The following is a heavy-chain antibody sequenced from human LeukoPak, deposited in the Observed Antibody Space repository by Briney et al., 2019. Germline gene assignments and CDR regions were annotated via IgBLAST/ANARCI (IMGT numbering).Heavy chain of an antibody. CDR3: ALSRGGYYDSRSPSWAFDI. V-gene: IGHV4-59*01. J-gene: IGHJ3*02. CDR1: GGSISLYY. CDR2: IYYKGST. Sequence: SETLSLTCSVSGGSISLYYWSWIRQPPERGLEWIGYIYYKGSTNYNPSLKSRVTISVDTSKNQFSLNLTSVTAADTAVYYCALSRGGYYDSRSPSWAFDIWGQGTMVTVSS. D-gene: IGHD3-22*01.